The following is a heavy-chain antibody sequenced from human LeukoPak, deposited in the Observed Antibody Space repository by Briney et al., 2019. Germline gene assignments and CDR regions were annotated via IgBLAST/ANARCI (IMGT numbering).Heavy chain of an antibody. Sequence: ASVKVSCKASGYTFTSYGISWVRQAPGQGLEWMGWISAYNGNTNYAQKLQGRVTMTTDTSTSTAYMELRSLRSDDTAVYYCARDGSIAVAGRYYYYYGMDVWGQGTTVTVFS. CDR2: ISAYNGNT. CDR1: GYTFTSYG. V-gene: IGHV1-18*01. D-gene: IGHD6-19*01. J-gene: IGHJ6*02. CDR3: ARDGSIAVAGRYYYYYGMDV.